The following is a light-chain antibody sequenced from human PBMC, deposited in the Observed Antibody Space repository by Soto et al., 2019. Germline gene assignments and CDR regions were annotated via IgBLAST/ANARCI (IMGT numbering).Light chain of an antibody. J-gene: IGKJ4*01. CDR1: QSVKNNY. CDR2: DAS. Sequence: EIVLKQSPDTPSLSPGERATLSCRAGQSVKNNYLAWYQQKPGQAPRFLIYDASSRATGIPDRFSGSGSGTDFTLTISRLEPEDFAVYYCQQYGSTPLTFGGGTKVDIK. CDR3: QQYGSTPLT. V-gene: IGKV3-20*01.